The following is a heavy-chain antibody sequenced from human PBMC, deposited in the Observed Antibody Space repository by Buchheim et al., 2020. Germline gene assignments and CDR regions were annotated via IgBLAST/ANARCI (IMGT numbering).Heavy chain of an antibody. Sequence: QVQLQQWGAGLLKPSETLSLTCAVYGGSFSGYYWSWIRQPPGKGLEWIGEINHSGSTNYNPSLKSRVTISVDTSKTQFSLKLSSVTAADTAVYYCARVAGAIAAAGYNWFDPWGQGTL. V-gene: IGHV4-34*01. CDR1: GGSFSGYY. J-gene: IGHJ5*02. D-gene: IGHD6-13*01. CDR3: ARVAGAIAAAGYNWFDP. CDR2: INHSGST.